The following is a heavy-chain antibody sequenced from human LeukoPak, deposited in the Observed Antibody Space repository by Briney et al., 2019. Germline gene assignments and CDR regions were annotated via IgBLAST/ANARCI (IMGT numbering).Heavy chain of an antibody. J-gene: IGHJ4*02. Sequence: GGSLRLSCAASGFTFSSYWMHWVRQVPGKGLVWVARINPGGSSITYADSVKGRFTISRDNAKNTLYLQMDSLRAEDTGVYYCARSNQADDYWGQGTLVAVPS. CDR2: INPGGSSI. V-gene: IGHV3-74*01. D-gene: IGHD1-14*01. CDR1: GFTFSSYW. CDR3: ARSNQADDY.